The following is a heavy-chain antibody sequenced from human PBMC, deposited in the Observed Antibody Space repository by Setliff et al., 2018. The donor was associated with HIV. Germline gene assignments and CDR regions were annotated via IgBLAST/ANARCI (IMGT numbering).Heavy chain of an antibody. CDR1: GGSFSGYY. CDR2: VNHSGST. V-gene: IGHV4-34*01. D-gene: IGHD3-3*01. J-gene: IGHJ3*02. CDR3: ARGRPEELYDFWTDYYNAFDI. Sequence: PSETQSLTCAVYGGSFSGYYWSWIRQPPGKGLEWIGEVNHSGSTNYNPSLKSRFTISVDTSKKQFSLKLSSVTAADTAVYYCARGRPEELYDFWTDYYNAFDIWGQGTLVTVSS.